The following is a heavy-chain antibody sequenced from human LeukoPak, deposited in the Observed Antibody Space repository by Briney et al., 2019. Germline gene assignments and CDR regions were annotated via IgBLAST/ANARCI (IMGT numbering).Heavy chain of an antibody. Sequence: HPGGSLRLSCAASGFTFSSYGMHWVRQAPGKGLEWVAVISYDGSNKYYADSVKGRFTISRDNSKNTLYLQMNSLRGEDTAVYYCARDGLLLGYGSGNWFDPWGQGTLVTVSS. D-gene: IGHD3-10*01. J-gene: IGHJ5*02. CDR2: ISYDGSNK. V-gene: IGHV3-30*03. CDR1: GFTFSSYG. CDR3: ARDGLLLGYGSGNWFDP.